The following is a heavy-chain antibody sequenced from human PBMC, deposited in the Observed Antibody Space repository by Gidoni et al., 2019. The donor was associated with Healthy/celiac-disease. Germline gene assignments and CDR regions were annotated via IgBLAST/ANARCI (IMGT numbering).Heavy chain of an antibody. D-gene: IGHD3-3*01. CDR3: ARTPYYDFWSGYYSPEPGFDY. J-gene: IGHJ4*02. CDR1: GGSFSGYY. V-gene: IGHV4-34*01. Sequence: QVQLQQWGAGLLKPSETLSLTCAVYGGSFSGYYWSWIRQPPGKGPEWIGEINHSGSTNYNPSLKSRVTISVDTSKNQCSLKLSSVTAADTAVYYCARTPYYDFWSGYYSPEPGFDYWGQGTLATVSS. CDR2: INHSGST.